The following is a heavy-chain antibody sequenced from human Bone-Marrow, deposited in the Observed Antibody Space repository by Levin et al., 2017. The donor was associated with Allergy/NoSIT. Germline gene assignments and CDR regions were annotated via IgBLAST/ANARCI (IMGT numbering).Heavy chain of an antibody. D-gene: IGHD1/OR15-1a*01. CDR1: GFSFSSYE. J-gene: IGHJ4*02. Sequence: GGSLRLSCAVSGFSFSSYEMNWVRQAPGKGLEWISYISSLGYTIYNADSVKGRFTISRGNAKNSLYLQMNSLRAEDTAIYYCARGGQTNTFFDYWGQGTLVTVSS. CDR3: ARGGQTNTFFDY. CDR2: ISSLGYTI. V-gene: IGHV3-48*03.